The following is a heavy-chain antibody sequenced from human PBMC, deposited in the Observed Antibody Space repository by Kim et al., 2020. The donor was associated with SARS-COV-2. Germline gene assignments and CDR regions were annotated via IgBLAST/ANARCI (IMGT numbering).Heavy chain of an antibody. CDR1: GFTFSSYA. CDR3: AKLNGWSPRDKYYFDY. Sequence: GGSLRLSCAASGFTFSSYAMSWVRQAPGKGLEWVSTIGGSGGRTYFADSVKGRFTISRDNSKNTLYLQMNSLRAEDTAIYYCAKLNGWSPRDKYYFDYWGQGTLVTVSS. D-gene: IGHD6-19*01. V-gene: IGHV3-23*01. J-gene: IGHJ4*02. CDR2: IGGSGGRT.